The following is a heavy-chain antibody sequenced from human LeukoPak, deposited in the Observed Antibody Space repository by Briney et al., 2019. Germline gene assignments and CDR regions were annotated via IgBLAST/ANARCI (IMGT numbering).Heavy chain of an antibody. Sequence: SETLSLTCTVSDGSISSYYWNWIRQPPGKGLEWIAYIYYSGNTNYNPSLKSRVTISVDTSKNQFSLKLSSVTAADTAVYYCARDVGATPGYFDYWGQGTLVTVSS. V-gene: IGHV4-59*01. D-gene: IGHD1-26*01. CDR3: ARDVGATPGYFDY. J-gene: IGHJ4*02. CDR1: DGSISSYY. CDR2: IYYSGNT.